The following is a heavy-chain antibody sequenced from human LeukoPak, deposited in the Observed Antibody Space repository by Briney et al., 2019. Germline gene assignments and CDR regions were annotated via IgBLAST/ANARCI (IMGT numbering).Heavy chain of an antibody. D-gene: IGHD6-13*01. CDR2: ISSSGSTI. V-gene: IGHV3-48*03. CDR3: ARDYDRRSSSPPLDY. J-gene: IGHJ4*02. CDR1: GFTFSSYE. Sequence: PGGSLRLSCAASGFTFSSYEMNWVRQAPGKGLEWVSYISSSGSTIYYADSVKGRFTISRDNAKNSLYLQMNSLRAEDTAVYYCARDYDRRSSSPPLDYWGQGTLVTVSS.